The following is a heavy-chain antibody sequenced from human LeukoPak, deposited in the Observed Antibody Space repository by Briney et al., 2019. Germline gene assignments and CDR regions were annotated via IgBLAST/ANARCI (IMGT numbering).Heavy chain of an antibody. CDR3: AKDSSADDSSGYSYYFDY. D-gene: IGHD3-22*01. J-gene: IGHJ4*02. Sequence: GGSLRLSCAASGFTFSSYGMHWVRQAPGKGLEWVAVISFDATNKYYADSVKGPFTISRDNSKNTLYLQMNSLRAEDTAVYYCAKDSSADDSSGYSYYFDYWGQGTLATVSS. CDR1: GFTFSSYG. CDR2: ISFDATNK. V-gene: IGHV3-30*18.